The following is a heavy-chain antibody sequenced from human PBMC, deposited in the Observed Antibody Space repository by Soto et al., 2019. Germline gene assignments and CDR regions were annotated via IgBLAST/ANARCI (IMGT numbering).Heavy chain of an antibody. J-gene: IGHJ5*02. CDR3: ARTFNTIAALKYNRFDP. CDR1: GYTFTSYG. D-gene: IGHD6-6*01. Sequence: ASVKVSCKASGYTFTSYGISWVRQAPGQGLEWMGWISAYNGNTNYAQKLQGRVTMTTDTSTSTAYMELRSLRSDDTAVYYCARTFNTIAALKYNRFDPWGQGTLVTVSS. CDR2: ISAYNGNT. V-gene: IGHV1-18*01.